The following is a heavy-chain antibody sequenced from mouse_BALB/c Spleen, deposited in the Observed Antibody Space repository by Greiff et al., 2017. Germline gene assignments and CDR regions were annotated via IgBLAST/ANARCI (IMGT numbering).Heavy chain of an antibody. CDR3: ARKYGYGSSSYYAMDY. CDR1: GFSLTSYG. J-gene: IGHJ4*01. D-gene: IGHD1-1*01. CDR2: IWSGGST. Sequence: QVQLQQSGPGLVQPSQSLSITCTVSGFSLTSYGVHWVRQSPGKGLEWLGVIWSGGSTDYNAAFISRLSISKDNSKSQVFFKMNSLQANDTAIYYCARKYGYGSSSYYAMDYWGQGTSVTVSS. V-gene: IGHV2-2*02.